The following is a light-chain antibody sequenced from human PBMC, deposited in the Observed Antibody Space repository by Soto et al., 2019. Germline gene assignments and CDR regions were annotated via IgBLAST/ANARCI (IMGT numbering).Light chain of an antibody. CDR2: AAS. J-gene: IGKJ1*01. CDR3: QQYGNSWS. V-gene: IGKV3-20*01. CDR1: QSVRNNY. Sequence: EIVLTQSPGTLSFSPGERATLSCRASQSVRNNYLAWYQHIPGQSPRVLIYAASNRATGIPDRFSGSGSGTDFTLTLSRLEPEDFAVYYRQQYGNSWSVGQGTKVEIK.